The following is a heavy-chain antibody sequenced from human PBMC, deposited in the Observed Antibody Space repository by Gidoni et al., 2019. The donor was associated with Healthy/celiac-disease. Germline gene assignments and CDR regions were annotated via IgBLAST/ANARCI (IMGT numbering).Heavy chain of an antibody. CDR1: GGSFSGYS. CDR2: INHSGST. Sequence: QVQLQQWGAGLLKPSETLSLTCAVYGGSFSGYSWSWIRQPPGKGLEWIGEINHSGSTTYNQSRKSRVTISVDTSKNQFSRKLSSVTAADTAVYYCARGRGLGVVVITPFDYWGQGTLVTVSS. J-gene: IGHJ4*02. V-gene: IGHV4-34*01. D-gene: IGHD3-22*01. CDR3: ARGRGLGVVVITPFDY.